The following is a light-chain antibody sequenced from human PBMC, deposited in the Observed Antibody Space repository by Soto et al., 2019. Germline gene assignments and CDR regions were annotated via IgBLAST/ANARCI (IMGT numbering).Light chain of an antibody. CDR3: QQRSNWPPVT. J-gene: IGKJ4*01. Sequence: EIVLTQSPATLSLSPGERATLSCRASQSVSSYLAWYQQKPGQAPRLLIYDASNRATGIPARFSVSWSGTDFTLTISSLEPEDFAIYYCQQRSNWPPVTFGGGTKVEIK. CDR2: DAS. CDR1: QSVSSY. V-gene: IGKV3-11*01.